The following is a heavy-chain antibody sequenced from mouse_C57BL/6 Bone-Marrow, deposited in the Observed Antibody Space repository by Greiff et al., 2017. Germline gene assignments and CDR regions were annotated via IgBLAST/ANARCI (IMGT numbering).Heavy chain of an antibody. Sequence: QVQLQQPGAELVMPGASVKLSCKASGYTFTSYWMHWVKQRPGQGLEWIGEIDPSDSYTNYNQKFKGKSTLTVDKSSSTAYMQLSSLTSEDSAVYYCAKGLPSPFAYWGQGTLVTVSA. CDR3: AKGLPSPFAY. CDR2: IDPSDSYT. CDR1: GYTFTSYW. J-gene: IGHJ3*01. V-gene: IGHV1-69*01. D-gene: IGHD2-2*01.